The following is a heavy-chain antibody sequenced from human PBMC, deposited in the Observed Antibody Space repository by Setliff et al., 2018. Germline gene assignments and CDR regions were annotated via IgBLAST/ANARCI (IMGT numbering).Heavy chain of an antibody. D-gene: IGHD3-3*01. V-gene: IGHV4-38-2*01. Sequence: SETLSLTCAVPGYSISSGYYWGWIRQPPGKGLEWIGSIYHSGSTYYNPSLKSRVTISVDTSKNQFSLKLSSVTAADTAVYYCARGRERDYNFWSGYYTYYYYGMDVWGQGTTVTVSS. CDR1: GYSISSGYY. J-gene: IGHJ6*02. CDR2: IYHSGST. CDR3: ARGRERDYNFWSGYYTYYYYGMDV.